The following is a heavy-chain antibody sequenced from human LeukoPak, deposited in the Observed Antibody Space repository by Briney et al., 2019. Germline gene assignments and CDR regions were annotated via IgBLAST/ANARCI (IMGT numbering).Heavy chain of an antibody. Sequence: PSETLSLTCTVSGGSISSYYWSWIRQPAGKGLEWIGRIYTSGSTNYNPSLKSRVTMSVDTSKNQFSLKLSSVTAADTAVYYCARSGRRFAYYYDSSGYYYFDYWGQGTLVTVSS. CDR1: GGSISSYY. CDR2: IYTSGST. D-gene: IGHD3-22*01. V-gene: IGHV4-4*07. J-gene: IGHJ4*02. CDR3: ARSGRRFAYYYDSSGYYYFDY.